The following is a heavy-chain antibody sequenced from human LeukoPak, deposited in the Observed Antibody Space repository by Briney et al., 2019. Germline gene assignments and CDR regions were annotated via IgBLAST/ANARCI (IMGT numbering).Heavy chain of an antibody. D-gene: IGHD3-22*01. CDR2: IYSGGST. J-gene: IGHJ4*02. Sequence: GGSLRLSCAASGFTFSSYAMSWVRQAPGKGLEWVSVIYSGGSTYYADSVRGRFTISRDNSKNTLYLQMNSLGAEDTAVYYCARVSYYDSSGYYFLSYVDYWGQGTLVTVSS. V-gene: IGHV3-53*01. CDR1: GFTFSSYA. CDR3: ARVSYYDSSGYYFLSYVDY.